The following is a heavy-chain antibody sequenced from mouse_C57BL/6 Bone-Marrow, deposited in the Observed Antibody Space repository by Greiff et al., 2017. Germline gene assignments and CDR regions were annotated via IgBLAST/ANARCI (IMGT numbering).Heavy chain of an antibody. CDR3: ARSCYFDY. CDR1: GYTFTSYG. Sequence: VMLVESGAELARPGASVKLSCTASGYTFTSYGISWVNQRTGQGLEWIGEINPRSGNTYYNEKFKGKATLTADKSSSKAYMELRSLSSEDSAVYFCARSCYFDYWGQGTTLTVSS. V-gene: IGHV1-81*01. CDR2: INPRSGNT. J-gene: IGHJ2*01.